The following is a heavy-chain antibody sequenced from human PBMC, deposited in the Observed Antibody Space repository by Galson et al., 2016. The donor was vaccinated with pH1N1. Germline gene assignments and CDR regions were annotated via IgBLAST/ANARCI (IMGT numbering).Heavy chain of an antibody. CDR3: AKHPYYVDTSKIDY. V-gene: IGHV3-23*01. CDR1: GFTFGNFV. Sequence: SLRLSCAASGFTFGNFVMSWVRQAPGKGLEWVSTISGSGGSTYYADSVKGRFTISRDNSKNTVYLQMNSLRADDAAVYYCAKHPYYVDTSKIDYWGQGTLVSVSS. J-gene: IGHJ4*02. D-gene: IGHD5-18*01. CDR2: ISGSGGST.